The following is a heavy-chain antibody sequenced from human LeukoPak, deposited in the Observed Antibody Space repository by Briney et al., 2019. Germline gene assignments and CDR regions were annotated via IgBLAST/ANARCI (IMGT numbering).Heavy chain of an antibody. V-gene: IGHV3-7*01. Sequence: PGGSLRLSCAASGFTFSSYWMSWVRQAPGKGLEWVANIKQDGSEKYYVDSVKGRFTISRDNAKNSLYLQMNSLRAEDTAVYYCASYSTKKWELFFDYWGQGTLVTVSS. CDR2: IKQDGSEK. CDR3: ASYSTKKWELFFDY. J-gene: IGHJ4*02. D-gene: IGHD1-26*01. CDR1: GFTFSSYW.